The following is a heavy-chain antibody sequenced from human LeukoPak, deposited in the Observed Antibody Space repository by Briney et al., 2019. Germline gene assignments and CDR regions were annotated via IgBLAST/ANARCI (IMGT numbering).Heavy chain of an antibody. CDR1: GGSFSSGDYY. CDR3: ARDGSSWYAFDI. V-gene: IGHV4-61*02. J-gene: IGHJ3*02. Sequence: SETLSLTCTVSGGSFSSGDYYWSWIRQPAGKGLEWIGRIYTSGSTNYNPSLKSRVTMSVDTSKNQFSLKLSSVTAADTAVYYCARDGSSWYAFDIWGQGTMVTVSS. D-gene: IGHD6-13*01. CDR2: IYTSGST.